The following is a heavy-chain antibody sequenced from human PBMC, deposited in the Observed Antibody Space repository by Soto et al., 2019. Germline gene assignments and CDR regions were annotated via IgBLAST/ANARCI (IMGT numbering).Heavy chain of an antibody. CDR2: IKSKTDGGTT. V-gene: IGHV3-15*01. J-gene: IGHJ6*02. CDR3: TTAVIPAATNYYYYGMDV. CDR1: GFTFSNAW. Sequence: LRLSCAASGFTFSNAWMSWVRQAPGKGLEWVGRIKSKTDGGTTDYAAPVKGRFTISRDDSKNTLYLQMNSLKTEDTAVYYCTTAVIPAATNYYYYGMDVWGQGTTVTVSS. D-gene: IGHD2-2*01.